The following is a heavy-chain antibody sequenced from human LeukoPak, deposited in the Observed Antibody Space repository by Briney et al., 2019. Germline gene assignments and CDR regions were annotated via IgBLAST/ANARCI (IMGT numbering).Heavy chain of an antibody. D-gene: IGHD3-3*01. J-gene: IGHJ4*02. Sequence: GGSLRLSCAASGFTFSSYSMNWVRQAPGKGLEWVSSISSSSSYIYYADSVKGRFTISRDNSKNTLYLQMNSLRAEDTAVYYCARDFSVGYFDYWGQGTLVTVSS. V-gene: IGHV3-21*01. CDR3: ARDFSVGYFDY. CDR2: ISSSSSYI. CDR1: GFTFSSYS.